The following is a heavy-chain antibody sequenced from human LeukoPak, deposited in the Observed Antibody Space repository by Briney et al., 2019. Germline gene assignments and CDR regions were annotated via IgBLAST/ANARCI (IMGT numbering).Heavy chain of an antibody. CDR1: GYSISSDYY. Sequence: KPSETLSLTCTVSGYSISSDYYWGWIRQPPGKGLEGIGSIYHSGTSYYNPSLKSRVTISVDTSKNQSSLKLSSVTAADTAVYYCARRGGSYGGYYFDYWGQGTLVTVSS. V-gene: IGHV4-38-2*02. CDR3: ARRGGSYGGYYFDY. J-gene: IGHJ4*02. CDR2: IYHSGTS. D-gene: IGHD1-26*01.